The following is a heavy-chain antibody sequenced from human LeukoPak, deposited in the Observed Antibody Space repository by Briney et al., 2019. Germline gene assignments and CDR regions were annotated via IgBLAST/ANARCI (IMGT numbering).Heavy chain of an antibody. J-gene: IGHJ3*02. Sequence: GGSLRLSCAASGFTFSSYWMTWVRQAPGKGLEWVANMNLDGSEKYYVDSVKGRFIISRDNAKNSLFLQMNSLRAEDTAVYYRARDRGWIQHDIWGQGTMVTVSS. D-gene: IGHD5-18*01. CDR2: MNLDGSEK. V-gene: IGHV3-7*01. CDR3: ARDRGWIQHDI. CDR1: GFTFSSYW.